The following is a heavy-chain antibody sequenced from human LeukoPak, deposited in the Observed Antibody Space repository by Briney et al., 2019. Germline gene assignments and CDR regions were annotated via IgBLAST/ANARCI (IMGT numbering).Heavy chain of an antibody. CDR1: GFTFDDYA. CDR3: AKELQRGYYYYYGVDV. V-gene: IGHV3-9*01. Sequence: GGSLRLSCAASGFTFDDYAMHWVRQAPGKGLEWVSGISWNSGSIGYAGSVKGRFTISRDNAKNSLYLQMNSLRAEDTALYYRAKELQRGYYYYYGVDVWGQGTTVTVSS. D-gene: IGHD2-21*02. J-gene: IGHJ6*02. CDR2: ISWNSGSI.